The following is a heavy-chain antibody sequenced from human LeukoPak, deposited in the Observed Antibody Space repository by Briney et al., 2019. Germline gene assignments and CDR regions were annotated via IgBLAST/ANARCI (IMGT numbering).Heavy chain of an antibody. V-gene: IGHV4-59*01. CDR2: IYYSGST. CDR3: ARRFLGVVVAAGGMDV. Sequence: SETLSLTCTVSGGSISSYYWSWIRQPPGKGLEWIGYIYYSGSTNYNPSLKSRVTISVDTSKNQFSLKLSSVTAADTAVYYCARRFLGVVVAAGGMDVWGQGTTVTVSS. D-gene: IGHD2-15*01. CDR1: GGSISSYY. J-gene: IGHJ6*02.